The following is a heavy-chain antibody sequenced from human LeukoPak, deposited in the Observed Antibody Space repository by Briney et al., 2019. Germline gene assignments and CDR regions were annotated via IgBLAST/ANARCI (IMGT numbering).Heavy chain of an antibody. CDR2: VTGSGSVTSST. D-gene: IGHD3-3*01. V-gene: IGHV3-23*01. J-gene: IGHJ4*02. CDR1: GFTFSSFA. Sequence: PGGSLRLSCAAYGFTFSSFAMSWVRQAPGKGLEWVSSVTGSGSVTSSTYYADAVKGRFTISRGNSKNTLYLQMNSLRAEDTALYYCAKEGTYNNFWSGYFHWGQGALVTVSS. CDR3: AKEGTYNNFWSGYFH.